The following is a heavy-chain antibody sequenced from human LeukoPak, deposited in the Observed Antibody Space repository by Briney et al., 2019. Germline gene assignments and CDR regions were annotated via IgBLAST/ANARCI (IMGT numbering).Heavy chain of an antibody. CDR1: GYTFTGYY. J-gene: IGHJ5*02. CDR2: INPNSGGT. CDR3: ARESDAVTGSWFDP. Sequence: ASVKVSCKASGYTFTGYYMHWVRQAPGQGLEWMGWINPNSGGTNYAQKFQGRVTMTRDTSISTAYMELSRLRSDDTAVYYCARESDAVTGSWFDPWGQGTLVTVSS. V-gene: IGHV1-2*02. D-gene: IGHD7-27*01.